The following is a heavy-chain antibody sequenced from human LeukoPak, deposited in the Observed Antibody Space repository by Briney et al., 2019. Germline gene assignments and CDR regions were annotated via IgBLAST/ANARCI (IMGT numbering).Heavy chain of an antibody. CDR2: INNDGSSA. J-gene: IGHJ6*02. CDR3: ARRGTGHGMDV. V-gene: IGHV3-74*01. D-gene: IGHD1-1*01. CDR1: GFTFNNYW. Sequence: GGSLRLSCAASGFTFNNYWIHWVRQVPGKGLVWVSRINNDGSSASYVDSVKGRFTISRDNAKNTLFLQMNSMRAEDTAVYYCARRGTGHGMDVWGQGTTVIVSS.